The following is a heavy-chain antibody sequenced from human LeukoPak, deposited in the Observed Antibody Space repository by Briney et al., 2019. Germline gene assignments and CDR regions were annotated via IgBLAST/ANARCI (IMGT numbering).Heavy chain of an antibody. V-gene: IGHV4-59*11. Sequence: SETLSLTCAVSADSFSGHYWTWIRQPPGKGLEWIGYISDTGSTNYNPSLKSRVTISIDTFKNQFSLKLISVTAADTAVYYCARDLVTVTKGFDIWGQGTMVSVSS. CDR3: ARDLVTVTKGFDI. D-gene: IGHD4-17*01. J-gene: IGHJ3*02. CDR1: ADSFSGHY. CDR2: ISDTGST.